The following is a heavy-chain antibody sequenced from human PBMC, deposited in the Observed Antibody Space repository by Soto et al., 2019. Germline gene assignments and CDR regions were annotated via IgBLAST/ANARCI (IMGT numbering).Heavy chain of an antibody. CDR2: IFHSGTT. CDR3: TRGGARWIPYS. J-gene: IGHJ4*02. Sequence: SETLSLTCAVSGSSIRRGYNWCWSRQPPGKGLERIASIFHSGTTFYNPSLRSRVTISVDTSRNEFSLNLSSVTAADTAVYFCTRGGARWIPYSWGQGTLVTVSS. V-gene: IGHV4-38-2*01. CDR1: GSSIRRGYN. D-gene: IGHD5-12*01.